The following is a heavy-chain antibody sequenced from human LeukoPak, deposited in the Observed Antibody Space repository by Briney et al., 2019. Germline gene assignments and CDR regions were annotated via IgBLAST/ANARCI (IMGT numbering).Heavy chain of an antibody. CDR2: IYYSGST. CDR1: GGSISSYY. D-gene: IGHD5-12*01. V-gene: IGHV4-59*08. J-gene: IGHJ3*02. Sequence: SETLSLTCTVSGGSISSYYWSWIRQPPXXXXXWXXYIYYSGSTSYNPSLKSRVTISVDTSKNQFSLKLSSVTAADTAVYYCARHIRDGYNEDAFDIWGQGTMVTVSS. CDR3: ARHIRDGYNEDAFDI.